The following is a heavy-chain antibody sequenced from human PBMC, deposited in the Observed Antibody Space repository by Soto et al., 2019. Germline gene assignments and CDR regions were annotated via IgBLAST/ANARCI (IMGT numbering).Heavy chain of an antibody. J-gene: IGHJ4*02. Sequence: QITLKESGPTLVKPTQTLTLTCTFSGFSLTTDRVGVGWIRQPPGEALEWLAVIYWDDSKTYRPSLESRLTITKDTSKHQVDLTMTNMASLDTATYYCAHAYGGRSLYWGQGTLVTVSS. CDR3: AHAYGGRSLY. CDR1: GFSLTTDRVG. CDR2: IYWDDSK. V-gene: IGHV2-5*02. D-gene: IGHD1-26*01.